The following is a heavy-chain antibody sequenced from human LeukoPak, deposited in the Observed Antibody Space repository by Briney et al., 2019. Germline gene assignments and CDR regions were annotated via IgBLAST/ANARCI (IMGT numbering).Heavy chain of an antibody. CDR3: VRLLDLDF. D-gene: IGHD3-3*01. V-gene: IGHV3-74*01. CDR2: INKDGGIT. J-gene: IGHJ4*02. Sequence: GGSLRLSCAASGFPFSNYCMHWFRQAPGKGLVWVSRINKDGGITDYADSVKGRFTISRDNAKNTLYLQMNSLRVEDTAVYYCVRLLDLDFWGQGTLVTVSS. CDR1: GFPFSNYC.